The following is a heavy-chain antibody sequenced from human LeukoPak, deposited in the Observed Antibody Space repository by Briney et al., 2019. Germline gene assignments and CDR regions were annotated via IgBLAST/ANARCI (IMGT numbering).Heavy chain of an antibody. Sequence: GESLKISCKASGYSFTSYWIGWVRQIPGKGLEWMGIIDPSDSETRYTPSFQGQVTISVDKSLTTADLQWNSLKASDTAMYYCARQAAMGRSGDYWGQGTLVTVSS. CDR2: IDPSDSET. CDR3: ARQAAMGRSGDY. CDR1: GYSFTSYW. J-gene: IGHJ4*02. D-gene: IGHD7-27*01. V-gene: IGHV5-51*01.